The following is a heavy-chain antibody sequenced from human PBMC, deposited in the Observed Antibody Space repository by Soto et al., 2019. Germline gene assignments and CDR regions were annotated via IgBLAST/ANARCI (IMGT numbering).Heavy chain of an antibody. Sequence: QVQLVESGGGVVQPGRSLRLSCAASGFTFSSYAMHWVRQAPGKGLEWVAVISYDGTNKYYADSVKGRFTISRDNSKDTLYLQMNSLRAEDTAVYYCARDEQLALDYLGQGTLVNVSS. CDR2: ISYDGTNK. V-gene: IGHV3-30-3*01. D-gene: IGHD6-6*01. J-gene: IGHJ4*02. CDR3: ARDEQLALDY. CDR1: GFTFSSYA.